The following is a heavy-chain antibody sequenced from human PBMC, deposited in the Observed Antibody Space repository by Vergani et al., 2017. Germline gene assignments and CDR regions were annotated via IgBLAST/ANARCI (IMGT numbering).Heavy chain of an antibody. V-gene: IGHV3-11*01. CDR3: AKDLGPDYYGSGSYWTDAFDI. CDR2: ISSSGSTI. Sequence: QVQLVESGGGLVKPGGSLRLSCAASGFTFSDYYMSWIRQAPGKGLEWVSYISSSGSTIYYADSVKGRFTISRDNAKNSLYLQMNSLRAEDTALYYCAKDLGPDYYGSGSYWTDAFDIWGQGTMVTVSS. CDR1: GFTFSDYY. J-gene: IGHJ3*02. D-gene: IGHD3-10*01.